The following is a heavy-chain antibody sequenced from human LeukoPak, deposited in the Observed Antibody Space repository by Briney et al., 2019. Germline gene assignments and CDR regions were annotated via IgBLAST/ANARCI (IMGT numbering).Heavy chain of an antibody. CDR1: GGPNSSVLYY. V-gene: IGHV4-31*03. Sequence: SQTLSLTCTVSGGPNSSVLYYWSSIRQHPGKGLEWIGYIYYSVCIYYSPPLKRRVTISVDTSKNQFFLELSSVTAADTAVYCCARAYRGLAPVRGAPNFFDPWGQGTLVSVSS. J-gene: IGHJ5*02. CDR2: IYYSVCI. CDR3: ARAYRGLAPVRGAPNFFDP. D-gene: IGHD3-10*01.